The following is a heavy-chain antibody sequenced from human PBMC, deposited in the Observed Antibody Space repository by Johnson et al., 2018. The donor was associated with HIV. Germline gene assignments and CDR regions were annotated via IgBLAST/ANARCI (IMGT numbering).Heavy chain of an antibody. CDR1: GFTFSSYA. J-gene: IGHJ3*02. Sequence: EKLVESGGGLVQPGRSLRLSCAASGFTFSSYAMSWVRQAPGKGLEWVSAISGSGGSTYYADSVKGRFTISRDNSKNTLYLQMNSLRAEDTAVYYCAKDRTSGSYSDDAFDIWGQGTMVTVSS. CDR2: ISGSGGST. CDR3: AKDRTSGSYSDDAFDI. D-gene: IGHD1-26*01. V-gene: IGHV3-23*04.